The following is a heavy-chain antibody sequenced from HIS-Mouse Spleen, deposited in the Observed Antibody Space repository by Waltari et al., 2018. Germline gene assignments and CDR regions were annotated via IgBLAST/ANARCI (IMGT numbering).Heavy chain of an antibody. Sequence: QVQLQESGPGLVKPSETLSLTCTVSGGSVSSGSYYWSWIRQPPGKGLEWIGYIYYSGSTTQNPSLKSRVTISVDTSKNQFSLKLSSVTAADTAVYYCASRSYSSGWYKAFDIWGQGTMVTVSS. CDR2: IYYSGST. CDR3: ASRSYSSGWYKAFDI. V-gene: IGHV4-61*01. J-gene: IGHJ3*02. CDR1: GGSVSSGSYY. D-gene: IGHD6-19*01.